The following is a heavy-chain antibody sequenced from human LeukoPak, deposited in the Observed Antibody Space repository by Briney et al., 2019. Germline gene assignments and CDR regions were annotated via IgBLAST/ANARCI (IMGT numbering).Heavy chain of an antibody. Sequence: TSETLSLTCTVSGYSINSGYYWGWIRQPPGTGLEWIGYIYYSGSSNYNPSLKSRVTISVDTSKNQFSLKLSSVTAADTAVYYCAGAEWARISCSSTSCYLYFQHWGQGTLVTVSS. CDR3: AGAEWARISCSSTSCYLYFQH. J-gene: IGHJ1*01. CDR1: GYSINSGYY. CDR2: IYYSGSS. V-gene: IGHV4-61*01. D-gene: IGHD2-2*01.